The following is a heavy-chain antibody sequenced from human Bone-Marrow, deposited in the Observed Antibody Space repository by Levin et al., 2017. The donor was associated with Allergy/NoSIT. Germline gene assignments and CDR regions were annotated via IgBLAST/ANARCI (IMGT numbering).Heavy chain of an antibody. J-gene: IGHJ6*02. CDR1: GFNVLTNY. D-gene: IGHD6-6*01. CDR3: ARGSFGGAARPHMDV. CDR2: IDDTGST. Sequence: PGGSLRLSCAASGFNVLTNYVTWVRQAPGKGLEWVSLIDDTGSTYYADSVKGRFTISRDNSKNTLYLQMNSLRAEDTAVYYCARGSFGGAARPHMDVWGQGTTVTVSS. V-gene: IGHV3-53*01.